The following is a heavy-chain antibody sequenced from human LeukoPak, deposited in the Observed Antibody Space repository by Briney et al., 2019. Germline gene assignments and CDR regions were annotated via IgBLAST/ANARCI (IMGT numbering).Heavy chain of an antibody. CDR3: ARTTEDCSSTSCYQYWFDP. CDR1: GGSISNYH. CDR2: SHKSGST. J-gene: IGHJ5*02. D-gene: IGHD2-2*01. V-gene: IGHV4-59*01. Sequence: SETLSLTCTVSGGSISNYHWTWIRQSPGKTLEWIGCSHKSGSTHYNPSLKSRVTISVDTSKNQISLKVRSATAADTAVYYCARTTEDCSSTSCYQYWFDPWGQGTLVTVSS.